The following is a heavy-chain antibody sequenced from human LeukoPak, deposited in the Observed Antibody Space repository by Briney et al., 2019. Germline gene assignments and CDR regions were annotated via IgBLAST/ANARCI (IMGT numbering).Heavy chain of an antibody. J-gene: IGHJ3*02. V-gene: IGHV3-33*01. CDR1: GFTFSSYG. D-gene: IGHD1-26*01. Sequence: GGSLRLSCAASGFTFSSYGIHWVRQAPGKGLEWVAVIWYDGTNKYYADSVKGRFTISRDNSKNTLYLQMNSLRAEDTAVYYCARDGNSGSYYDAFDIWGQGTMVTVSS. CDR2: IWYDGTNK. CDR3: ARDGNSGSYYDAFDI.